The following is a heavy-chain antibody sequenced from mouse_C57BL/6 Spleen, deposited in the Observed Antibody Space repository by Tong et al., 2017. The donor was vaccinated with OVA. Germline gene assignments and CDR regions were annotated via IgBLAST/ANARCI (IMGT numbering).Heavy chain of an antibody. CDR1: GFTFSDYY. CDR3: AREGKLPFAY. Sequence: EVQLVESGGGLVKPGGSLKLSCAASGFTFSDYYMYWVRQTPEKRLEWVATISDGGSYTYYPDSVKGRFTISRDNAKNNLYLQMSSLKSEDTAMYYCAREGKLPFAYWGQGTLVTVSA. CDR2: ISDGGSYT. V-gene: IGHV5-4*02. J-gene: IGHJ3*01.